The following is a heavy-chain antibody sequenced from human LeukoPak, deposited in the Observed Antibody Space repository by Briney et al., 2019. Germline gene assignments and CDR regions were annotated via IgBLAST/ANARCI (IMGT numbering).Heavy chain of an antibody. V-gene: IGHV3-23*01. CDR3: AKRGLLGYCTSTSCYLDH. CDR1: GFIFSSYA. J-gene: IGHJ4*02. CDR2: TSGSGAST. Sequence: GGSLRLSCSASGFIFSSYAMTWVRQAPGKGLEWVAVTSGSGASTNYADSVRGRFTVSRDNSKNTVYLQMSSLRAGDTAVYYCAKRGLLGYCTSTSCYLDHWGQGTLVIVSS. D-gene: IGHD2-2*01.